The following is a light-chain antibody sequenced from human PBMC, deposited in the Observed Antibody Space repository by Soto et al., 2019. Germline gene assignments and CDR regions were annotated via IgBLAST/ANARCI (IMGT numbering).Light chain of an antibody. CDR3: QQTYSSPQT. V-gene: IGKV3-20*01. CDR2: GAS. J-gene: IGKJ1*01. Sequence: EIVLTQSPGTLALSPGERSSLACRSSQSVSNNHLAWYQQKPGQAPRLLIYGASNRATGIPDRFSGSGSGTDFTLTISSLQPEDFATYYCQQTYSSPQTFGQGTKVDNK. CDR1: QSVSNNH.